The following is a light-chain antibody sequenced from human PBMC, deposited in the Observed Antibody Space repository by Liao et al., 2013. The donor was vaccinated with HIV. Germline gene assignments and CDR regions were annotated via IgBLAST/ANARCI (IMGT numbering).Light chain of an antibody. V-gene: IGLV3-21*04. CDR2: YDN. CDR3: QVWDINSHHWV. CDR1: NIGSKS. Sequence: SYVVTQPPSVSVAPGKTARITCGGTNIGSKSVNWCQQKPGQAPVMVIYYDNDRPSGIPERFSGSNSGNTATLTISRVEAGDEADYFCQVWDINSHHWVFGGGTKLTVL. J-gene: IGLJ3*02.